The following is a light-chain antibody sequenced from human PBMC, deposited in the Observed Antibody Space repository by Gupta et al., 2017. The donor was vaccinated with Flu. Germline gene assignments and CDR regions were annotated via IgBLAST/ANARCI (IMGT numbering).Light chain of an antibody. Sequence: SSDVGGYNYVSWYQQHPGKAPKLMIYEFSNRPSGVSTRFSGSKSGNTASLTISGLQAEDEADYYCSSYTSSSTLEVFGGGTKLTVL. CDR3: SSYTSSSTLEV. J-gene: IGLJ3*02. CDR1: SSDVGGYNY. CDR2: EFS. V-gene: IGLV2-14*01.